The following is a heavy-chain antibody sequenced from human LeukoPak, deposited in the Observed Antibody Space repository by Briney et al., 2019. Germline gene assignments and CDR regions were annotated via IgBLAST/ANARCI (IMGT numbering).Heavy chain of an antibody. Sequence: SETLSLPCTVSGGYINSSIYYWGWLRPPPGKGLEWSGSIYYSGNTYYNPSLKSRGTISVDTSKNQFSLKLSSVTAADTAVYHCASKAGRPQLGWYFDLWGRGTLVTVSS. CDR2: IYYSGNT. J-gene: IGHJ2*01. V-gene: IGHV4-39*07. D-gene: IGHD6-6*01. CDR3: ASKAGRPQLGWYFDL. CDR1: GGYINSSIYY.